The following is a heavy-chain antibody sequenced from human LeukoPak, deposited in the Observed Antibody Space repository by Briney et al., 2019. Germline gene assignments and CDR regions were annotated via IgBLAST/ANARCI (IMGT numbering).Heavy chain of an antibody. CDR2: IIPILGIA. CDR1: GGTFSSYA. V-gene: IGHV1-69*04. CDR3: ARDTSAYYYDSGVSDY. Sequence: SVKVSCKASGGTFSSYAISWVRQAPGQGLEWMGRIIPILGIANYAQKFQGRVTITADKSTSTAYLELSSMRSEDTAVYYCARDTSAYYYDSGVSDYWGQGTLLTVSS. J-gene: IGHJ4*02. D-gene: IGHD3-10*01.